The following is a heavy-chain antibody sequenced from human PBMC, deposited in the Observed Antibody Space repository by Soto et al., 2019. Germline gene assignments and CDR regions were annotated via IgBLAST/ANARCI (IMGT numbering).Heavy chain of an antibody. CDR1: GGTFSSYT. D-gene: IGHD3-16*01. Sequence: SVKVSCKASGGTFSSYTISWVRQAPGQGLEWMGRIIPILGIANYAQKFQGRVTITADKSTSTAYMELSSLRSEDTAVFYCVKDGGTFPNVVNYPFDIWGQGKRVTVS. CDR2: IIPILGIA. V-gene: IGHV1-69*02. J-gene: IGHJ3*02. CDR3: VKDGGTFPNVVNYPFDI.